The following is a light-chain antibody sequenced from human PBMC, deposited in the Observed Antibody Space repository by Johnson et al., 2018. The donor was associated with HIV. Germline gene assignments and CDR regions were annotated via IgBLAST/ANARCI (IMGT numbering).Light chain of an antibody. CDR1: SSNIGNNY. V-gene: IGLV1-51*01. CDR2: DNN. Sequence: QSVLTQPPSVSAAPGQKVTISCSGSSSNIGNNYVSWYQQLPGTALKLLIYDNNKRPSGIPDRFSGPKSGTSATLGINGLQTGEEADYYCGTWDGHLSAGVFGTWTKVTVL. CDR3: GTWDGHLSAGV. J-gene: IGLJ1*01.